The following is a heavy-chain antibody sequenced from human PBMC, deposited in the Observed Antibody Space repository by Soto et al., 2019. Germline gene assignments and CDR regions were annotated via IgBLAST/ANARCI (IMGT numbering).Heavy chain of an antibody. CDR1: GFSLSTSGVG. J-gene: IGHJ3*02. Sequence: KESGPTLVKPTQTLTLPCSFSGFSLSTSGVGVGWIRQSPGKAPEWLALIYWSGDEHYRPSLKSRLSIIKDTSKNHVVLIMSDMDPVATATYCCARRLATLPVFAFDIWGQGTMVTVSS. CDR2: IYWSGDE. D-gene: IGHD6-6*01. V-gene: IGHV2-5*01. CDR3: ARRLATLPVFAFDI.